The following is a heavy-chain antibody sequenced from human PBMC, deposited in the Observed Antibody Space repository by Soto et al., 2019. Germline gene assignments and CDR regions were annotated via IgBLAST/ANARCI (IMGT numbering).Heavy chain of an antibody. CDR2: IYHSGST. V-gene: IGHV4-30-2*01. CDR1: GGSISSGGYS. D-gene: IGHD3-10*01. J-gene: IGHJ4*02. CDR3: ARVYGSGSYLVFDY. Sequence: PSETLSLTCAVSGGSISSGGYSWSWIRQPPGKGLEWIGYIYHSGSTYYNPSLKSRVTISVDRSKNQFSLKLSSVTAADTAVYYCARVYGSGSYLVFDYWGQGTLVTVPS.